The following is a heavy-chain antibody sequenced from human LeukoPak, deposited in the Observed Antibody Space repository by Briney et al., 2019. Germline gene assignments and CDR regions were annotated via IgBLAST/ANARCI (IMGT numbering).Heavy chain of an antibody. J-gene: IGHJ5*02. CDR1: GGSFSGYH. CDR2: INHSGST. V-gene: IGHV4-34*01. Sequence: PSETLSLTCAVYGGSFSGYHWSWIRQPPGKGLEWIGEINHSGSTNYNPSLKSRVTMSVDTSKNQFSLKLNSVTAADTAVYYCAKGAGPPWFDPWGQGTLVTVSS. CDR3: AKGAGPPWFDP. D-gene: IGHD6-19*01.